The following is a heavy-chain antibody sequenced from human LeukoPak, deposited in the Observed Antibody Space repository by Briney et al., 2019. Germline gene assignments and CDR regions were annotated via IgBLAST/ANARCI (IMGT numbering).Heavy chain of an antibody. D-gene: IGHD4/OR15-4a*01. CDR2: INTRTANP. Sequence: RASVKVSCKASGYDFTAYTLNWVRQAPGQGLEWMGWINTRTANPTYAQGFVGRFVFSVDTSVNTAYLQISSLKAEDTAVYCVRVGVLTTVFDYWGQGTLVAVSS. CDR1: GYDFTAYT. CDR3: RVGVLTTVFDY. J-gene: IGHJ4*02. V-gene: IGHV7-4-1*02.